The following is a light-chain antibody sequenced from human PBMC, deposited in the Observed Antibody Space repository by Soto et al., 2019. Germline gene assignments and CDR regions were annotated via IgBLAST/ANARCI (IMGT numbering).Light chain of an antibody. CDR1: QSVSNR. CDR3: QKYDSAPQT. Sequence: GGSVPITFRASQSVSNRLAWYQQKPGKAPDLLISDVSSLERGVASRFSGSGSGTEFTLTISSLQPEDFATYYCQKYDSAPQTVGRGTKVDIK. V-gene: IGKV1-5*01. J-gene: IGKJ1*01. CDR2: DVS.